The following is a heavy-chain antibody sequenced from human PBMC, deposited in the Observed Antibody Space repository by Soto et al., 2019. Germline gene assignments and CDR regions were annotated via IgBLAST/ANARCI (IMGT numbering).Heavy chain of an antibody. Sequence: ASVKVSCKASGYTFIGYYLHWVRQAPGQGLEWMGWINPNSGATNYAQKFQGRVTMNRDTSITTAYMELSRLRSDDTAVYYCARDMVSTIGDFDFYGQGTLVTVSS. CDR3: ARDMVSTIGDFDF. V-gene: IGHV1-2*02. D-gene: IGHD5-12*01. CDR2: INPNSGAT. CDR1: GYTFIGYY. J-gene: IGHJ4*02.